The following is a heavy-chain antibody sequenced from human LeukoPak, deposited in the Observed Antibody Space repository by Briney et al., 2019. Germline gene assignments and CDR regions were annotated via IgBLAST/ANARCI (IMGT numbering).Heavy chain of an antibody. J-gene: IGHJ4*02. Sequence: SETLSLTCTVSGGSISSYYWSWIRRPPGKGLEWIGYIYYSGSTNYNPSLKSRVTISVDTSKNQFSLKLSSVTAADTAVYYCARGVSDVTMIVVASILFDYWGQGTLVTVSS. D-gene: IGHD3-22*01. CDR1: GGSISSYY. V-gene: IGHV4-59*01. CDR2: IYYSGST. CDR3: ARGVSDVTMIVVASILFDY.